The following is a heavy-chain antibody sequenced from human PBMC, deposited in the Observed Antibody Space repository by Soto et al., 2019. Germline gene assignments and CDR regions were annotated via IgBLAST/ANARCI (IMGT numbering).Heavy chain of an antibody. CDR1: GYTFTSYD. V-gene: IGHV1-8*01. CDR3: ARGRDIVVVVAATQKENWFDP. J-gene: IGHJ5*02. CDR2: MNPNSGNT. D-gene: IGHD2-15*01. Sequence: GASVKVSCKASGYTFTSYDINWVRQATGQGFEYLGWMNPNSGNTGYVKKFQGRVTMTRDTSMSTAYMELSSLRSEDTAVYYCARGRDIVVVVAATQKENWFDPWGQGTPVTV.